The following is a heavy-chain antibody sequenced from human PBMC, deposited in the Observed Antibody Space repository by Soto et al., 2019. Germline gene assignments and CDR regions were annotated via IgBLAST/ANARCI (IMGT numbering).Heavy chain of an antibody. D-gene: IGHD5-12*01. Sequence: SQTLSLTCVISGDSVSSNSAAWNWIRQSPSRGLEWLGRTYYRSKWYNDYAVSVKSRITINPDTSKNQFSLQLNSVTPEDTAVYYCAGAGRYSGYASSFDYWGQGTLVTVSS. CDR3: AGAGRYSGYASSFDY. V-gene: IGHV6-1*01. J-gene: IGHJ4*02. CDR2: TYYRSKWYN. CDR1: GDSVSSNSAA.